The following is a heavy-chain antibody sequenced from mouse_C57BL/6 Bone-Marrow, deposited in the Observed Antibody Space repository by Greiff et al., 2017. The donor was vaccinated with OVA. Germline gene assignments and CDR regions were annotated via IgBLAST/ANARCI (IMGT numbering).Heavy chain of an antibody. J-gene: IGHJ4*01. CDR3: ARGFYAMDY. CDR2: ISSGGSYT. CDR1: GFTFSSYG. Sequence: EVKLMESGGDLVKPGGSLKLSCAASGFTFSSYGMSWVRQTPDKRLEWVATISSGGSYTYYPDSVKGRFTISRDNAKNTLYLQMSSLKSEDTAIYYCARGFYAMDYWGQGTSVTVSS. V-gene: IGHV5-6*01.